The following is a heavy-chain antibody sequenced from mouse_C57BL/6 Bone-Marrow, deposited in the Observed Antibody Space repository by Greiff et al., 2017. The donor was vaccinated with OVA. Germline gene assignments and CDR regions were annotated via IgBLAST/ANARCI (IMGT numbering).Heavy chain of an antibody. D-gene: IGHD2-1*01. CDR3: ARLYYGNFYFDY. CDR2: ISSGGSYT. J-gene: IGHJ2*01. Sequence: EVMLVESGGDLVKPGGSLKLSCAASGFTFSSYGMSWVRQTPDKRLEWVATISSGGSYTYYPDSVKGRFTISRDNAKNTLYLQMSSLKSEDTAMYYCARLYYGNFYFDYWGQGTTLTGSS. V-gene: IGHV5-6*01. CDR1: GFTFSSYG.